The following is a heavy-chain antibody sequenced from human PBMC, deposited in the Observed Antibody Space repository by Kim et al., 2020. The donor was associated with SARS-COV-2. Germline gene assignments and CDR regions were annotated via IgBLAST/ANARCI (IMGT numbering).Heavy chain of an antibody. D-gene: IGHD6-19*01. CDR1: GYTFTSYD. Sequence: ASVKVSCKASGYTFTSYDINWVRQATGQGLEWMGWMNPNSGNTGYAQKFQGRVTMTRNTSISTAYMELSSLRSEDTAVYYCARGSRIAVAGNNWFDPWGQGTLVTVSS. J-gene: IGHJ5*02. V-gene: IGHV1-8*01. CDR3: ARGSRIAVAGNNWFDP. CDR2: MNPNSGNT.